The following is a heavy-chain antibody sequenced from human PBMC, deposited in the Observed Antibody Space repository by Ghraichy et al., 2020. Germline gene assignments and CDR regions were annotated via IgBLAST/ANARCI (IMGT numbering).Heavy chain of an antibody. CDR3: ATDIAYYDFWSPLDY. V-gene: IGHV1-24*01. D-gene: IGHD3-3*01. CDR1: GYTLTELS. CDR2: FDPEDGET. Sequence: ASVKVPCKVSGYTLTELSMHWVRQAPGKGLEWMGGFDPEDGETIYAQKFQGRVTMTEDTSTDTAYMELSSLRSEDTAVYYCATDIAYYDFWSPLDYWGQGTLVTVSS. J-gene: IGHJ4*02.